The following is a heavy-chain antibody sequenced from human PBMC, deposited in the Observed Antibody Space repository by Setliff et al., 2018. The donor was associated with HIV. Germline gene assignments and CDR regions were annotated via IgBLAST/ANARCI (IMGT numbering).Heavy chain of an antibody. D-gene: IGHD2-2*01. Sequence: SETLSLTCAVSGYSVTYGHNWGWIRQPPGKGLEWIGSMYYSGSTYYNPSLKSRVTISVDTSKNQFSLKLGFVTAADTAVYYCARGESTTWDLAEYFQHWGHGTLVTVSS. CDR3: ARGESTTWDLAEYFQH. CDR1: GYSVTYGHN. V-gene: IGHV4-38-2*01. J-gene: IGHJ1*01. CDR2: MYYSGST.